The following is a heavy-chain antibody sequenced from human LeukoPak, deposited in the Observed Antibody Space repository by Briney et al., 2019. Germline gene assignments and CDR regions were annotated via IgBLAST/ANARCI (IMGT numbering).Heavy chain of an antibody. CDR1: GGTISSYY. V-gene: IGHV4-59*01. D-gene: IGHD1-26*01. J-gene: IGHJ6*01. Sequence: SETLSLTCTVSGGTISSYYLSWIRQPPGKGLEGIGYIYYSGSTNYNPSLKSRVTISMATSNNKSSLKLSSWTAANTALYYSASSSVRYY. CDR3: ASSSVRYY. CDR2: IYYSGST.